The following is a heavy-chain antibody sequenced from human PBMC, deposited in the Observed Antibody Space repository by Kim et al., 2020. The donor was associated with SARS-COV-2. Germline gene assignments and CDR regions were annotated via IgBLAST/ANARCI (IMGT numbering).Heavy chain of an antibody. D-gene: IGHD2-21*01. J-gene: IGHJ3*02. Sequence: TIEHADPVRGQFTISTDVATNSLYLQMNSLRDEDTAVYYCARDFIFDFDIWGQGTVVTVSS. CDR3: ARDFIFDFDI. CDR2: TI. V-gene: IGHV3-11*01.